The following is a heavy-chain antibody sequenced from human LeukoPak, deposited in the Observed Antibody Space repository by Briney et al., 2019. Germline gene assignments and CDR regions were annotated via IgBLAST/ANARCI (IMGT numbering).Heavy chain of an antibody. D-gene: IGHD6-13*01. Sequence: VSVKLSCKASGYTFTGYYMHWVRQAPGQGLEWMGWINPNSGGTNYAQKFQGRVTMTRDTSISTAYMELSRLRSDDTAVYYCASQKGIAAAGDFDYWGQGTLVTVSS. CDR2: INPNSGGT. J-gene: IGHJ4*02. CDR1: GYTFTGYY. V-gene: IGHV1-2*02. CDR3: ASQKGIAAAGDFDY.